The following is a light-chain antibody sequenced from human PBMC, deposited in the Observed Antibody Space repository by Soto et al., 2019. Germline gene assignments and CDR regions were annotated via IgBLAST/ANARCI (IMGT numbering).Light chain of an antibody. V-gene: IGKV3-15*01. CDR1: QSVSSN. CDR2: GAS. Sequence: EIVMTQSPATLSVSPGERATLSCRASQSVSSNLAWYQQKPGQAPRLLIYGASTRATGIPARFSGSGSGTEFTLTISSLQSVDFAVYYCQQYNNLPSFGQVT. J-gene: IGKJ1*01. CDR3: QQYNNLPS.